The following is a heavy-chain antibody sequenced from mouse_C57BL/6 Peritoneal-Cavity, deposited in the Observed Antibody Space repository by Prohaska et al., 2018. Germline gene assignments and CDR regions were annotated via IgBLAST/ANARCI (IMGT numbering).Heavy chain of an antibody. D-gene: IGHD2-1*01. CDR2: IXPDSSTI. Sequence: EVKLLQSGGGLVQPGGSLKLSCAASGIDFSRYWMSWVRRAPGQGLEWIGKIXPDSSTINYAPSLKDKFIISTDNAKNTLYLQMSKVRSEDTALYYWARPPLLSHWYFDVWGTGTTVTVSS. J-gene: IGHJ1*03. CDR1: GIDFSRYW. CDR3: ARPPLLSHWYFDV. V-gene: IGHV4-1*01.